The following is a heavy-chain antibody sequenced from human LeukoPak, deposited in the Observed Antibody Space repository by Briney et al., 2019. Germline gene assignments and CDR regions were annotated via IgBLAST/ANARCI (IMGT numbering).Heavy chain of an antibody. CDR2: IYTSGST. CDR1: GGSISSYY. J-gene: IGHJ4*02. V-gene: IGHV4-4*07. D-gene: IGHD6-19*01. Sequence: SETLSLTCTVSGGSISSYYWSWIRQPAGKGLEWIGRIYTSGSTNYNPSLKSRVTMSVDTSKNQFSLKLSSVTAADTAVYYCAREGFGSGWYVRFFDYWGQGTLVTVSS. CDR3: AREGFGSGWYVRFFDY.